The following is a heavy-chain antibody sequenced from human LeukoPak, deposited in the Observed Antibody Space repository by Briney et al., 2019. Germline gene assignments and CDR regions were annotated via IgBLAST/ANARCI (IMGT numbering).Heavy chain of an antibody. Sequence: TLSLXXTVSGXSXSSGGYYWSWIRQHPGKGLEWIGYIYYSGSTYYNPSLKSRVTISVDTSKNQFSLKLSSVTAADTAVYYCAREGGHDDYWGQGTLVTVSS. V-gene: IGHV4-31*03. D-gene: IGHD3-16*01. CDR3: AREGGHDDY. CDR1: GXSXSSGGYY. J-gene: IGHJ4*02. CDR2: IYYSGST.